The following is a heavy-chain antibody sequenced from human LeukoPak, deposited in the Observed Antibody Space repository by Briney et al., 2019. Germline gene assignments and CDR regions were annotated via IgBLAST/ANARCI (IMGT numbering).Heavy chain of an antibody. J-gene: IGHJ4*02. D-gene: IGHD6-19*01. V-gene: IGHV3-30*02. CDR1: GFTFKTYG. Sequence: GSLRLSCAASGFTFKTYGMHWVRQAPGKGLDWVAFIEKDGSNKYYADSVKGRFTVSRDNSKNRLYLQMNSLRPEETALYYCAKDLEQWPAVPEYWGQGTLVIVSS. CDR2: IEKDGSNK. CDR3: AKDLEQWPAVPEY.